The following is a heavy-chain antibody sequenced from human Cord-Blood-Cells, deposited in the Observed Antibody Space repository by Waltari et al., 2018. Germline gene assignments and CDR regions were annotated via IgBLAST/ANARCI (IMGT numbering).Heavy chain of an antibody. CDR3: ARVSGIAAAGNDAFDI. CDR2: SYQSGST. J-gene: IGHJ3*02. V-gene: IGHV4-38-2*01. Sequence: QVQLQESGPGLVKLSETLSLTCAVSGYSISSGDYWGWIRQPPGKGLEWIGSSYQSGSTYSHPSLKGRVTISVDTSKSQFSLKLSSVTAADTAVYYCARVSGIAAAGNDAFDIWGQGTMVTVSS. D-gene: IGHD6-13*01. CDR1: GYSISSGDY.